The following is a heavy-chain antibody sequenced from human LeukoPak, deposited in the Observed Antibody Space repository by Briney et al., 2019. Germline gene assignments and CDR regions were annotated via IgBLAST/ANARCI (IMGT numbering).Heavy chain of an antibody. J-gene: IGHJ6*03. CDR1: GGSISSYY. CDR3: ARTAPNYDILTGYPYYYYMDV. D-gene: IGHD3-9*01. V-gene: IGHV4-4*07. Sequence: SETLSLTCTVSGGSISSYYWSWLRQPAGKGLEWIGRIYTSGSTNYNPSLKSRVTMSVDTSKNQFSLKLSSVTAADTAVYYCARTAPNYDILTGYPYYYYMDVWGKGTTVTVSS. CDR2: IYTSGST.